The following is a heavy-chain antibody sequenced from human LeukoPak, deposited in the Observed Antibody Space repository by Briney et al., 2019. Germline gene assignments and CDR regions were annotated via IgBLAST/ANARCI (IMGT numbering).Heavy chain of an antibody. Sequence: GGSLRLSCAASGFTFSSYSMNWVRQAPGKGLEWVSSISSSSYIYYADSVKGRFTISRDNAKNSLYLQMNSLRAEDTAVYYCAREDGDFYFDYWGQGTLVTVSS. CDR1: GFTFSSYS. V-gene: IGHV3-21*01. D-gene: IGHD4-17*01. CDR2: ISSSSYI. CDR3: AREDGDFYFDY. J-gene: IGHJ4*02.